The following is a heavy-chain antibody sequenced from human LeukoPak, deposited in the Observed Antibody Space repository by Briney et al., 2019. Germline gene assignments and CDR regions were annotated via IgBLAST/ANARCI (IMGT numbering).Heavy chain of an antibody. CDR1: GFTFSSYW. Sequence: PGGSLRLSCAASGFTFSSYWMSWVRQAPGKGLEWVANIKQDGSEKYYVDYVKGRFTISRDNAKNSLYLQMNSLRAEDTAVYYCARYYYGSGSYYFDYWGQGTLVTVSS. D-gene: IGHD3-10*01. J-gene: IGHJ4*02. CDR3: ARYYYGSGSYYFDY. CDR2: IKQDGSEK. V-gene: IGHV3-7*01.